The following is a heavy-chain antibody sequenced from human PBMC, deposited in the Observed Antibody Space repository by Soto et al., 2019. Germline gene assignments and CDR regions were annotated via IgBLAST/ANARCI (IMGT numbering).Heavy chain of an antibody. CDR3: AKAQWELPLEYYYGMDV. V-gene: IGHV3-30*18. CDR2: ISYDGSNK. CDR1: GFTFSSYG. J-gene: IGHJ6*02. D-gene: IGHD1-26*01. Sequence: QVQLVESGGGVVQPGRSLRLSCAASGFTFSSYGMHWVRQAPGKGLEWVAVISYDGSNKYYADSVKGRFTISRDNSKNTLYLQMNRLRAEDTAVYDCAKAQWELPLEYYYGMDVWGQGTTVTVSS.